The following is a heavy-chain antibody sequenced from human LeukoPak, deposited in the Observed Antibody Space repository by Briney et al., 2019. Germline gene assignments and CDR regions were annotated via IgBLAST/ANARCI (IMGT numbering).Heavy chain of an antibody. CDR3: PRGSEWDLLGSCDR. J-gene: IGHJ5*02. CDR2: ISSSGSTK. V-gene: IGHV3-48*04. D-gene: IGHD1-26*01. CDR1: GFTFSRYT. Sequence: GGSLRLSCAASGFTFSRYTMNWVRQAPGKGLEWVAYISSSGSTKYYADSVRGRFTISRDNAKNSLYLQMNSLRAEDTAVYYCPRGSEWDLLGSCDRWGQGTLVTVSS.